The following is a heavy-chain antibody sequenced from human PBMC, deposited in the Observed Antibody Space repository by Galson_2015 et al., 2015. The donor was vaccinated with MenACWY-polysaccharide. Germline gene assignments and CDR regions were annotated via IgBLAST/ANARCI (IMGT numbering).Heavy chain of an antibody. D-gene: IGHD3-3*01. CDR3: TTARMRSGYWVDY. J-gene: IGHJ4*02. CDR2: IKSKTDGGTT. Sequence: SLRLSCAASGFTFSNAWMSWVRQAPGKGLEWVGRIKSKTDGGTTDYAAPVKGRFTISRDDSKNTLYLQMNSLKTEDTAVYYCTTARMRSGYWVDYWGQGTLVTVSS. V-gene: IGHV3-15*01. CDR1: GFTFSNAW.